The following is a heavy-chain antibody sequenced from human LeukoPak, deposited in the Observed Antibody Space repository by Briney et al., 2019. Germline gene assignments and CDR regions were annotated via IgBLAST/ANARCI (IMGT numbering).Heavy chain of an antibody. D-gene: IGHD3/OR15-3a*01. J-gene: IGHJ4*02. Sequence: GGSLRLSCAASGFTFSSYAMHWVRQAPGKGLEYVSAISSNGGSTYYANSVKGRFSISRDNSENTLHLHVSLLRAEDTAVYYCATGGLGEIIISPGFFDHWGQGALVTVSS. CDR1: GFTFSSYA. V-gene: IGHV3-64*01. CDR2: ISSNGGST. CDR3: ATGGLGEIIISPGFFDH.